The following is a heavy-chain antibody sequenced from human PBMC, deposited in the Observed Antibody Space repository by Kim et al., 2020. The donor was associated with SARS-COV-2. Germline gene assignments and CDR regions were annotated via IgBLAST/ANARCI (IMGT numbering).Heavy chain of an antibody. Sequence: GGSLRLSCAASGFTVSSNYMSWVRQAPGKGLEWVSVIYSGGSTYYADSVKGRFTISRHNSKNTLYLQMNSLRAEDTAVYYCTGRVVVVPAAMRGYYGMDVLGQGTTVTVSS. D-gene: IGHD2-2*01. CDR3: TGRVVVVPAAMRGYYGMDV. CDR1: GFTVSSNY. CDR2: IYSGGST. V-gene: IGHV3-53*04. J-gene: IGHJ6*02.